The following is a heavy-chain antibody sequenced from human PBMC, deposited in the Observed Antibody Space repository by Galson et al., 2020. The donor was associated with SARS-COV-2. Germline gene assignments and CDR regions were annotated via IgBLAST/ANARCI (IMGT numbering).Heavy chain of an antibody. D-gene: IGHD3-10*01. V-gene: IGHV5-51*01. CDR3: AGLGGFGELRFNP. Sequence: GESLKISCKGSGYRFTSYWIGWVRQMPGKGLEYMGIIYLGDSDTRYKPSFEGQVTISADKSIDTAYLQWSSLKASDTAMYYCAGLGGFGELRFNPWGQGTLVTVSS. CDR1: GYRFTSYW. CDR2: IYLGDSDT. J-gene: IGHJ5*02.